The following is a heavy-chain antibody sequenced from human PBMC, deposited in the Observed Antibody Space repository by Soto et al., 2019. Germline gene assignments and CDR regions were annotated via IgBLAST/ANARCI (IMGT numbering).Heavy chain of an antibody. V-gene: IGHV3-48*02. J-gene: IGHJ4*02. D-gene: IGHD2-2*03. CDR1: GFNFHTYT. Sequence: DVQLVESGGGLVKPGGSLRLSCAASGFNFHTYTMTWVRQAPGKGLEWVSYISGTSETIFYADSVTGRFTISRDNAKNSLYLQLNSLRDEETAVYYCATGYCRSDNCHFTHWGQGTLVTVSS. CDR2: ISGTSETI. CDR3: ATGYCRSDNCHFTH.